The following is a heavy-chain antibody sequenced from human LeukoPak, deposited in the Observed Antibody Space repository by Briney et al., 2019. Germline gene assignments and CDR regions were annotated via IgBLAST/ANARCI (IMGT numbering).Heavy chain of an antibody. Sequence: PSETLSLTCTVSGGSISSYYWSWIRQPPGKGLEWIGYIYYSGSTNYNPSLKSRVTISVDTSKNQFSLKLSSVTAADTAVYYCARVEPDDYRNWFDPWGQGTLVTVSS. CDR1: GGSISSYY. CDR3: ARVEPDDYRNWFDP. D-gene: IGHD4-11*01. CDR2: IYYSGST. J-gene: IGHJ5*02. V-gene: IGHV4-59*01.